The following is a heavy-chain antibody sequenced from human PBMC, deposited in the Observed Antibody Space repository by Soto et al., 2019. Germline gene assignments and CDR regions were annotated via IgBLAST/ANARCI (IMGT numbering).Heavy chain of an antibody. CDR1: GYSFTSYW. Sequence: GESLKISCKGSGYSFTSYWIGWVRQMPGKGLEWMGIIYPGDSDTRYSPSFQGQVTISADKSISTAYLQWSSLKASDTAMYYCARPQSSSSPHYYYYMDVWGKGTTVTVSS. CDR2: IYPGDSDT. V-gene: IGHV5-51*01. CDR3: ARPQSSSSPHYYYYMDV. J-gene: IGHJ6*03. D-gene: IGHD6-6*01.